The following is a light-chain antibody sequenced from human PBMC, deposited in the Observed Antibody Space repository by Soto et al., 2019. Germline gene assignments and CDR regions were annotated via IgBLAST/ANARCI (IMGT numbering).Light chain of an antibody. CDR1: QSISSY. V-gene: IGKV1-39*01. Sequence: DIQMTQSPSSLSASVGDGLTITCRASQSISSYVSWYPQKPGKAPKLLIYAASRLESGVQSRFSGSRSGADFTLTIRSLQPEEFATDYCQQSYSRMTFGQGTKVDI. J-gene: IGKJ1*01. CDR3: QQSYSRMT. CDR2: AAS.